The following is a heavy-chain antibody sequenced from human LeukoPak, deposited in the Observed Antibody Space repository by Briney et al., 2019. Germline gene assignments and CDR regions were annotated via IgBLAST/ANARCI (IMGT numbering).Heavy chain of an antibody. V-gene: IGHV3-49*04. Sequence: GGSLRLSCTASGFTFGDYAMSWVRQAPGKGLEWVGFIRSKAYGGTTEYAASVKGRFTISRDDSKSVAYLQMNSLKTEDTAVYYCTRDFFSYSGSFWASFDIWGQGTMVTVSS. CDR2: IRSKAYGGTT. D-gene: IGHD1-26*01. CDR1: GFTFGDYA. CDR3: TRDFFSYSGSFWASFDI. J-gene: IGHJ3*02.